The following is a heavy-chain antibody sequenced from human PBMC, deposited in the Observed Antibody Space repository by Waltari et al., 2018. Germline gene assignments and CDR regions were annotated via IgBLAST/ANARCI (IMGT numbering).Heavy chain of an antibody. CDR2: VHHSGKT. J-gene: IGHJ4*02. CDR1: GDSISGNYW. CDR3: AGDRAIGLFFDY. Sequence: QVQLQESGQGLVKPSGTLSLTCAVSGDSISGNYWWSWVRQSPEKGLEWIGQVHHSGKTHYNQSLHRRVTISLDKPKNQFSLSLNSVTAADTAVYYCAGDRAIGLFFDYWGRGTLVTVSS. D-gene: IGHD2-2*01. V-gene: IGHV4-4*02.